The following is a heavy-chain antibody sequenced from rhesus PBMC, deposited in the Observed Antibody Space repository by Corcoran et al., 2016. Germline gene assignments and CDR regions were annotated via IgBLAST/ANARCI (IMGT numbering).Heavy chain of an antibody. J-gene: IGHJ3*01. Sequence: QVQLQESGPGLVKPSETLSLTCAVSGGSISDDYYWSWIRQPPGKGLGWIGYIYGSGGGTNYNPSLKNRVTISIDTSKNQFSLKLSSVTASDTAVYYCARVNSSWYAFDFWGQGLRVTVSS. V-gene: IGHV4-106*01. CDR2: IYGSGGGT. D-gene: IGHD6-13*01. CDR3: ARVNSSWYAFDF. CDR1: GGSISDDYY.